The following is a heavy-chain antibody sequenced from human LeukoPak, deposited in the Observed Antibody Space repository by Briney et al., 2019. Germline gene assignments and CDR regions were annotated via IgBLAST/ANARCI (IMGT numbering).Heavy chain of an antibody. D-gene: IGHD6-19*01. V-gene: IGHV4-4*07. J-gene: IGHJ4*02. CDR3: ARELYGSGLGPLWY. CDR2: IHTSGST. CDR1: GGSFTNYY. Sequence: SETLSLTCTVSGGSFTNYYWSWIRQPAGKGLERIGRIHTSGSTDYNPSLKSRVTMSVDTSKNQFSLKLTSVTAADTAVYYCARELYGSGLGPLWYWGQGTLVTVSS.